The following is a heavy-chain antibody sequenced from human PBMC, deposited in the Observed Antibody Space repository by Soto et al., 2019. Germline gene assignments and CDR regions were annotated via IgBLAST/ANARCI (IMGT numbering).Heavy chain of an antibody. D-gene: IGHD3-3*01. Sequence: SVKVSCKAPGDTFTSYYLHWVRQAPGQGLEWMGVINPHGGSTKYAQKFQGRITMTRDTSRSTVYMELSSLRSDDTAIYYCARSSGGNFGIIIEGSNWFDPWGQGTLVTVSS. V-gene: IGHV1-46*01. CDR1: GDTFTSYY. CDR3: ARSSGGNFGIIIEGSNWFDP. J-gene: IGHJ5*02. CDR2: INPHGGST.